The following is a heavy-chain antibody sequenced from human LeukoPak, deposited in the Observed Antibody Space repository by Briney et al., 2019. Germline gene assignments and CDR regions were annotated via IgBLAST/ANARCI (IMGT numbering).Heavy chain of an antibody. CDR1: GFTVSGTH. CDR3: ARDQATSGGGLDS. CDR2: IYTGGTT. Sequence: GGSPRLSCAASGFTVSGTHMSWVRQAPGKGLEWISAIYTGGTTYYSDSVEGRFTISRDKSKNTLYLHMDSLRVEDTAVYYCARDQATSGGGLDSWGQGTLVTVSS. D-gene: IGHD3-16*01. V-gene: IGHV3-53*01. J-gene: IGHJ4*02.